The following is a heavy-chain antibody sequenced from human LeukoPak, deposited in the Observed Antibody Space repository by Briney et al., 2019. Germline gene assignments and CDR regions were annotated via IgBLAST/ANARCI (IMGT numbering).Heavy chain of an antibody. V-gene: IGHV1-18*01. Sequence: ASVKVSCKASGYTFTSYGISWVRQAPGQGLEWMGWISGCNGHTKYAQKFQGRVTMTTDTSTSTAYMELRSLTSDDTAVFYCARGLPPRRNYDSSGYYSYYFDYWGQGTLVTVSS. CDR2: ISGCNGHT. D-gene: IGHD3-22*01. CDR1: GYTFTSYG. CDR3: ARGLPPRRNYDSSGYYSYYFDY. J-gene: IGHJ4*02.